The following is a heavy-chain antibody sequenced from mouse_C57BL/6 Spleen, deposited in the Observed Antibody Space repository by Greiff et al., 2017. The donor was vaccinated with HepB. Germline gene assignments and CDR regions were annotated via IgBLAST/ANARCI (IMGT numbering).Heavy chain of an antibody. Sequence: EVKLVESGGGLVKPGGSLKLSCAASGFTFSDYGMHWVRQAPEKGLEWVAYISSGSSTIYYADTVKGRFTISRDNAKNTLFLQMTSLRSEDTAMYYCARSDLLLRYWYFDVWGTGTTVTVSS. CDR1: GFTFSDYG. V-gene: IGHV5-17*01. CDR2: ISSGSSTI. D-gene: IGHD1-1*01. CDR3: ARSDLLLRYWYFDV. J-gene: IGHJ1*03.